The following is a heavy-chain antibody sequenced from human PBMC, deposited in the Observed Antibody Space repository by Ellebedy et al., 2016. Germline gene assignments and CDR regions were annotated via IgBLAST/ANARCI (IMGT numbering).Heavy chain of an antibody. CDR2: ISGSGGST. D-gene: IGHD3-10*01. J-gene: IGHJ4*02. CDR1: GFTFSSYA. V-gene: IGHV3-23*01. Sequence: GESLKISCAASGFTFSSYAMSWVRQAPGKGLEWVSAISGSGGSTYYADSVKGRFTISRDNSKNTLYLQMNSLRAEDTAVYYCAKDDCGSGSYLFDYWGQGTLVTVSS. CDR3: AKDDCGSGSYLFDY.